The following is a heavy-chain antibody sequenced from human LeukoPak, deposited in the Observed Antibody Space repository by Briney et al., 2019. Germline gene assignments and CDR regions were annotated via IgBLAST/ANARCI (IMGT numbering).Heavy chain of an antibody. CDR3: ARESKQWLGYNWFDP. V-gene: IGHV3-21*01. CDR2: ISSSSSYI. J-gene: IGHJ5*02. CDR1: GFTFSSYA. D-gene: IGHD6-19*01. Sequence: GGSLRLSCAASGFTFSSYAMSWVRQAPGKGLEWVSSISSSSSYIYYADSVKGRFTISRDNAKNSPYLQMNSLRAEDTAVYYCARESKQWLGYNWFDPWGQGTLVTVSS.